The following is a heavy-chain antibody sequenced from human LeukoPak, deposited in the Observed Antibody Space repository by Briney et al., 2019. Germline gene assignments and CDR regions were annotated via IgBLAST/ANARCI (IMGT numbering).Heavy chain of an antibody. V-gene: IGHV1-46*01. CDR3: AREGSEHIVVVTAFDY. D-gene: IGHD2-21*02. CDR1: GYTFTSYY. Sequence: ASVKVSCKASGYTFTSYYMHWARQAPGQGLEWMGIINPSGGSTSYAQKFQGRVTMTRDTSTSTVYMELSSLRSEDTAVYYCAREGSEHIVVVTAFDYWGQGTLVTVSS. CDR2: INPSGGST. J-gene: IGHJ4*02.